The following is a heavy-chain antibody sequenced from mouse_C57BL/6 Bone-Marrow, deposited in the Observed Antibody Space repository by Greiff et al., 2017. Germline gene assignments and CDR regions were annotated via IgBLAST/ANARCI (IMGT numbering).Heavy chain of an antibody. D-gene: IGHD2-5*01. CDR3: ARTAYYSNYDAMDY. V-gene: IGHV1-69*01. J-gene: IGHJ4*01. Sequence: QVQLQQPGAELVMPGASVKLSCKASGYTFTSYWMHWVKQRPGQGLEWIGEIDPSDSYTNYNQKFKGKSTLTVDKSSSTAYMQLSSLTSEDSAVYYCARTAYYSNYDAMDYWGQGTSGTVSS. CDR1: GYTFTSYW. CDR2: IDPSDSYT.